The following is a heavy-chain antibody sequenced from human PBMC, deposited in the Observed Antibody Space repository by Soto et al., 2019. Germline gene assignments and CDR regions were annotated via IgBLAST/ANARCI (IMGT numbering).Heavy chain of an antibody. Sequence: GGSLRLSCAASGFTFSSYAMHWVRQAPGKGLEWVAVISYDGSNKYYADSVKGRFTISRDNSKNTLYLQMNSLRAEDTAVYYCARANSSGYSSSWFNFDYWGQGTLVTVSS. CDR2: ISYDGSNK. V-gene: IGHV3-30-3*01. CDR1: GFTFSSYA. CDR3: ARANSSGYSSSWFNFDY. J-gene: IGHJ4*02. D-gene: IGHD6-13*01.